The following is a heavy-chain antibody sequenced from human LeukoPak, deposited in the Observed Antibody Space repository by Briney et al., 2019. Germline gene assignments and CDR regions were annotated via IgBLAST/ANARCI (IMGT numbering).Heavy chain of an antibody. Sequence: GGSLRLSCAASGFTFTCCGMNWVRQAPGKGLEWVSYIGTSSSTIYYADSVKGRFTISRDNARNSLYLQMNSLRDEDTAVYYCARHDFGGNSGDYWGQGTLVTVSS. J-gene: IGHJ4*02. CDR2: IGTSSSTI. CDR1: GFTFTCCG. D-gene: IGHD4-23*01. CDR3: ARHDFGGNSGDY. V-gene: IGHV3-48*02.